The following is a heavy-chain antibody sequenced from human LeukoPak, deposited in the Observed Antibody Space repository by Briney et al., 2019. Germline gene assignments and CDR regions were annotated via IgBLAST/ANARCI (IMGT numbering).Heavy chain of an antibody. CDR1: GYTLTELS. V-gene: IGHV1-24*01. D-gene: IGHD6-13*01. J-gene: IGHJ4*02. CDR2: FDPEDGET. Sequence: ASVKVSCKVSGYTLTELSMHWVRQAPGKGLEWMGGFDPEDGETIYAQKFQGRVTMTEDTSTDTAYMELSSLRSEDTAVYYCATDGIAAAGTAPLCWGQGTLVTVSS. CDR3: ATDGIAAAGTAPLC.